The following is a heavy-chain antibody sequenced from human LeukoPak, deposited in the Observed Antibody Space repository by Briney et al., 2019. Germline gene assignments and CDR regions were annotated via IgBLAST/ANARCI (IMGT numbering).Heavy chain of an antibody. V-gene: IGHV4-4*07. D-gene: IGHD1-26*01. J-gene: IGHJ6*03. CDR2: IYPSGSS. Sequence: SETLSLTCAVSGGSISSYYWSWIRQPPGEGLEWIGRIYPSGSSNYNPSLKSRVTMSVDTSKNQFSLQLSSLTAADTAVYYCARDLGGATTDYYGYFLDVWGKGTTVTVSS. CDR1: GGSISSYY. CDR3: ARDLGGATTDYYGYFLDV.